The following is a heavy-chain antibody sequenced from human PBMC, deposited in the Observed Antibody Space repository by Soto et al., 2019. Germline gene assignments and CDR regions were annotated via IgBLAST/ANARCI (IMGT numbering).Heavy chain of an antibody. CDR2: ISCCGGSA. CDR1: GFNFKKFA. Sequence: GGSLRLSCVASGFNFKKFAMAWVRQAAGEGLEWVSGISCCGGSASYADSVKGRFSIARDDSKNTVSLQLNSLRVEDTAQYYCAKADGQQWLIPHLDHWGQGTLVTVSS. V-gene: IGHV3-23*01. D-gene: IGHD6-19*01. CDR3: AKADGQQWLIPHLDH. J-gene: IGHJ4*02.